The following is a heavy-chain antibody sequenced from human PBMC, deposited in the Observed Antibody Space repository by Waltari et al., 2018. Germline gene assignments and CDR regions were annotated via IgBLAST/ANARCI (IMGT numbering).Heavy chain of an antibody. CDR1: GGSISSSSYY. V-gene: IGHV4-39*01. D-gene: IGHD3-22*01. Sequence: QLQLQESGPGLVKPSETLSLTCTVSGGSISSSSYYWGWIRQPPGKGLEGIGSIYYSGTTSSNPSLKVRVTISGDTSKNQFSLKLSSVTAADTAVYYCARQSRITMIVVVIKGPFFDYWGQGTLVTVSS. CDR3: ARQSRITMIVVVIKGPFFDY. CDR2: IYYSGTT. J-gene: IGHJ4*02.